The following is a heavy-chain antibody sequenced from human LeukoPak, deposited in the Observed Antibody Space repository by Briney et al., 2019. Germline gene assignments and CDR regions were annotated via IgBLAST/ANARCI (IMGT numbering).Heavy chain of an antibody. CDR2: ISYDGTNK. Sequence: GRSLRLSCAASGFTFSTYGMHWVGQAPGKGLEWVAVISYDGTNKYYADSVKGRFTISRDNSKNTLYLQMTSLRAEDTAVYYCARGPTLGDYWGQATLVSVSS. V-gene: IGHV3-30*03. CDR1: GFTFSTYG. J-gene: IGHJ4*01. D-gene: IGHD4-23*01. CDR3: ARGPTLGDY.